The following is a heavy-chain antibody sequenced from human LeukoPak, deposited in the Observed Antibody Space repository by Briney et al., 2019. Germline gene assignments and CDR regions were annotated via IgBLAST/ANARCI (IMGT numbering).Heavy chain of an antibody. CDR1: GYTFTSYY. D-gene: IGHD6-13*01. J-gene: IGHJ6*02. V-gene: IGHV1-46*01. CDR3: ARAAADYGMDV. Sequence: ASVKVSCKASGYTFTSYYMHWVRQAPGQGLEWMGIINPSGGSTSYAQKFQGRVTMTRDTSTSTVYMELSSLRSEDTAVYHCARAAADYGMDVWGQGTTGIVSS. CDR2: INPSGGST.